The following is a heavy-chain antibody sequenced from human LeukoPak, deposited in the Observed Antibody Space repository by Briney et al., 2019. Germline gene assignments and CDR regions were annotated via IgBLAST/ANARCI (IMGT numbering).Heavy chain of an antibody. J-gene: IGHJ4*02. D-gene: IGHD3-22*01. V-gene: IGHV3-15*01. CDR1: GFSFSNYA. Sequence: PGGSLRLSCAASGFSFSNYAMSWVRQAPGKGLEWVGRIKSKTDGGATHYAAPVKGRFTISRDDSKNTLYLQMNSLKTEDTAVYYCTTEAYYYDSGAIKYFDYWGQGTLVTVSS. CDR3: TTEAYYYDSGAIKYFDY. CDR2: IKSKTDGGAT.